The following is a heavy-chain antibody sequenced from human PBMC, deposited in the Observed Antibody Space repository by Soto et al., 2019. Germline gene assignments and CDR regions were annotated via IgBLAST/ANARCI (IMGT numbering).Heavy chain of an antibody. CDR1: GGSISSGGYS. CDR3: ARGGETYYYGSGSYLFDY. D-gene: IGHD3-10*01. V-gene: IGHV4-30-2*01. J-gene: IGHJ4*02. CDR2: IYHSGST. Sequence: SETLSLTCAVSGGSISSGGYSWSWIRQPPGKGLEWIGYIYHSGSTYYNPSLKSRVTISVDRSKNQFSLKLSSVTAADTAVYYCARGGETYYYGSGSYLFDYWGQGTLVTVSS.